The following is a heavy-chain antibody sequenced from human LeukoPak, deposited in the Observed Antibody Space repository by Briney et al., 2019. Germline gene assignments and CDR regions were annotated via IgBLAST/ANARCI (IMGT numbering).Heavy chain of an antibody. CDR3: AREPARNNWALDY. CDR2: INHSGST. Sequence: SETLSLTCAVYGGSFSGYYRSWIRQPPGKGLEWIGEINHSGSTNYNPSLKSRVTISVDTSKNQFSLKLSSVTAADTAVYYCAREPARNNWALDYWGQGTLVTVSS. CDR1: GGSFSGYY. J-gene: IGHJ4*02. D-gene: IGHD1-20*01. V-gene: IGHV4-34*01.